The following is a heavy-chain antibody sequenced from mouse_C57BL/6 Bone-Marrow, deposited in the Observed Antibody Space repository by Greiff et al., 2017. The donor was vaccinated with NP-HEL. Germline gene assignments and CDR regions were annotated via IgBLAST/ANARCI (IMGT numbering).Heavy chain of an antibody. Sequence: EVKVVESGGGLVQSGRSLRLSCATSGFTFSDFYMEWVRQAPGKGLEWIAASRNKANDYTTEYSASVKGRFIVSRDTSQSILYLQMNALRAEDTAIYYCARDARGDPFAYWGQGTLVTVSA. D-gene: IGHD3-3*01. J-gene: IGHJ3*01. CDR3: ARDARGDPFAY. V-gene: IGHV7-1*01. CDR2: SRNKANDYTT. CDR1: GFTFSDFY.